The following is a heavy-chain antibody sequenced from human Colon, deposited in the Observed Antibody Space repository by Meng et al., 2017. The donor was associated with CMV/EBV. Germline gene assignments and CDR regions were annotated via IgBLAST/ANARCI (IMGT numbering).Heavy chain of an antibody. J-gene: IGHJ4*02. CDR2: ISSDGNIK. CDR1: GFTFSRYA. V-gene: IGHV3-30-3*01. CDR3: ARVGDYPGGYYDS. Sequence: GGSLRLSCAASGFTFSRYAIHWVRQAPGKGLEWVALISSDGNIKYYADSVKGRFTISRDNSKNPLSLQMNNLRPDDTSVYYCARVGDYPGGYYDSWGQGTLVTVSS. D-gene: IGHD3-10*01.